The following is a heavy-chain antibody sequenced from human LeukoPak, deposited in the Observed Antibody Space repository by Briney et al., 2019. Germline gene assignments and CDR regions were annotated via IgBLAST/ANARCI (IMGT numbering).Heavy chain of an antibody. CDR2: INPSGGST. J-gene: IGHJ4*02. D-gene: IGHD3-16*01. V-gene: IGHV1-46*01. CDR1: GYTFTSYY. CDR3: ARAFSWGFDY. Sequence: ASVKVSCKASGYTFTSYYMHWVRQAPGQGLEWMGIINPSGGSTSYAQKFQGRVTMTRDTSTSTVYMALSGLRSEDTAVYYCARAFSWGFDYWGQGTLVTVSS.